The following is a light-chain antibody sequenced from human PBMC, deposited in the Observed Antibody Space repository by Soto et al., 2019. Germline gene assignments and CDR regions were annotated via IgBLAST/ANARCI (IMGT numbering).Light chain of an antibody. V-gene: IGLV2-14*01. CDR2: EVS. J-gene: IGLJ1*01. CDR1: SSDVAGYNY. CDR3: SSYTSSSTPYV. Sequence: QSVLTQPASVSGSPGQSITISCTGTSSDVAGYNYVSWYQQHPGKAPKLMLYEVSHRPSGVSNRFSGSKSGNTASLTISGLQTEDEADYYCSSYTSSSTPYVFGTGTKLTVL.